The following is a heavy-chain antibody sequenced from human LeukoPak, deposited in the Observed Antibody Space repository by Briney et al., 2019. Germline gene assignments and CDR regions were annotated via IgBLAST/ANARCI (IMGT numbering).Heavy chain of an antibody. CDR2: ISNTGDTI. V-gene: IGHV3-48*01. D-gene: IGHD2-2*01. CDR3: ARDQGYCGSTGCIRWHDY. CDR1: GFTFNYFS. J-gene: IGHJ4*02. Sequence: GGSLRLSCAASGFTFNYFSMNWVRQAPGKGLEWLLYISNTGDTIYYADSVKGRFAIARDNAKDTLYLQMSGLRAEDTAVYYCARDQGYCGSTGCIRWHDYWGQGTLVTVSS.